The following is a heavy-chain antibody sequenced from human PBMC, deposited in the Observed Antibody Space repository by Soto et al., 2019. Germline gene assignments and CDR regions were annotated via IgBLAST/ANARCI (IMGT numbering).Heavy chain of an antibody. CDR3: ARGRLGYCSGGSCYPQDGVLPYYYYGMDV. V-gene: IGHV4-31*03. CDR1: GGSISSGGYY. Sequence: SETLSLTYTVSGGSISSGGYYWSWIRQHPGKGLEWIGYIYYSGSTYYNPSLKSRVTISVDTSKNQFSLKLSSVTAADTAVYYCARGRLGYCSGGSCYPQDGVLPYYYYGMDVWGQGTTVTVSS. CDR2: IYYSGST. D-gene: IGHD2-15*01. J-gene: IGHJ6*02.